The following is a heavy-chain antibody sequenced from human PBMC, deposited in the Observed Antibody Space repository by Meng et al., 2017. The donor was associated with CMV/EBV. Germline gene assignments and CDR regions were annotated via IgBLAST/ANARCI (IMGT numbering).Heavy chain of an antibody. CDR2: ISSSSSYI. J-gene: IGHJ4*02. Sequence: GESLKISCAASGFTFSSYSMNWVRQAPGKGLEWVSSISSSSSYIYYADSVKGRFTISRDNAKNSLYLQMNSLRAEDTAVYYCARTRLSGQLPRNWGQGTLVTVSS. V-gene: IGHV3-21*01. CDR3: ARTRLSGQLPRN. D-gene: IGHD2-2*01. CDR1: GFTFSSYS.